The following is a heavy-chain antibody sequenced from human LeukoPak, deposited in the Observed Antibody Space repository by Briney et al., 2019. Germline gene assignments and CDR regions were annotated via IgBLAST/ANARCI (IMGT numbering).Heavy chain of an antibody. Sequence: GGSLRLSCAASGFTFSSYSMNWVRQAPGKGLEWVSSISSSSSYIYYADSVKGRFTISRDNAKNSLYLQMNSLRAEDTAVYYCARDLRAYSSGWSEGFDYWGQGTLVTVSS. V-gene: IGHV3-21*01. D-gene: IGHD6-19*01. J-gene: IGHJ4*02. CDR1: GFTFSSYS. CDR2: ISSSSSYI. CDR3: ARDLRAYSSGWSEGFDY.